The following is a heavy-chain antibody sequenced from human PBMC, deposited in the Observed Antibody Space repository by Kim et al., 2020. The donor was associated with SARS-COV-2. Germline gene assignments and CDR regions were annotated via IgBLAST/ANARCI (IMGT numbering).Heavy chain of an antibody. CDR2: KWYN. CDR3: ARGDSFDP. D-gene: IGHD3-3*01. Sequence: KWYNDSAVSVKSRITINPDTSKNQFSLHLNSLTPEDTAVYYCARGDSFDPWGQGTLVTVSS. V-gene: IGHV6-1*01. J-gene: IGHJ5*02.